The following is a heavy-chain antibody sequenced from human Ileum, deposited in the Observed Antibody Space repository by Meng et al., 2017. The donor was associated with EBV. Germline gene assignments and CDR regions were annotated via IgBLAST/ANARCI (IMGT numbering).Heavy chain of an antibody. J-gene: IGHJ5*02. D-gene: IGHD1-14*01. V-gene: IGHV1-18*01. CDR3: ARDLPGGTKGTWLDL. CDR1: GYIFNNYG. CDR2: ISAYNGNT. Sequence: QVQLVQVGAEVKKPGASGKVSCKASGYIFNNYGVSWVRQAPGQGPEWMGWISAYNGNTNYAQNFQGRFTMTTDTSTSTAYMELRSLRSDDTAVYYCARDLPGGTKGTWLDLWGQGTLVTVSS.